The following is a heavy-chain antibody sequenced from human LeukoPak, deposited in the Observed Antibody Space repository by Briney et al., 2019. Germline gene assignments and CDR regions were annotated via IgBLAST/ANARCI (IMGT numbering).Heavy chain of an antibody. CDR3: ARVVATIPSSPFDY. J-gene: IGHJ4*02. Sequence: ASVKVSFKASGYTFTGYYMHWVRQAPGQGLEWMGWINPNSGGTNYAQKFQGRVTMTRDTSISTAYMELSRLRSDDTAVYYCARVVATIPSSPFDYWGQGTLVTVSS. V-gene: IGHV1-2*02. D-gene: IGHD5-12*01. CDR1: GYTFTGYY. CDR2: INPNSGGT.